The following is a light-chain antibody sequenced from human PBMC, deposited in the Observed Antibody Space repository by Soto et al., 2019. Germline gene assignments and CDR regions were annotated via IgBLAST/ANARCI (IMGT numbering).Light chain of an antibody. J-gene: IGKJ1*01. CDR2: KAS. CDR1: QYINNW. Sequence: DIQMTQSPSTLSASVGDRVTINCRASQYINNWLAWYQQKPGKAPKVLIYKASSLESGVPSRFSGSGSGTEFTLTISSLQTEDFATYYCQQYGANSPWTFGQGTKVEIK. CDR3: QQYGANSPWT. V-gene: IGKV1-5*03.